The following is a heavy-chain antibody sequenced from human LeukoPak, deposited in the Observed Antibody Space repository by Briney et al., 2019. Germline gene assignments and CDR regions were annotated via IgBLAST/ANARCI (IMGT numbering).Heavy chain of an antibody. Sequence: PSETLSLTCTVSGGSISSSSYYWGWIRQPPGKGLEWIGSIYYSGSTYYNPSLKSRVTISVDTSKNQFSLKLSSVTAADTAVYYCARLNDIALDYWGQGTLVTVSS. CDR3: ARLNDIALDY. J-gene: IGHJ4*02. CDR1: GGSISSSSYY. CDR2: IYYSGST. D-gene: IGHD3-22*01. V-gene: IGHV4-39*01.